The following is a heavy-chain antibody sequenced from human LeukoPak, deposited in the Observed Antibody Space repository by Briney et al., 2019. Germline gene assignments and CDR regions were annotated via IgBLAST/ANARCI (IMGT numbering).Heavy chain of an antibody. CDR1: GYTFTSYD. D-gene: IGHD6-6*01. Sequence: ASVKVSCKASGYTFTSYDINWVRQATGQGLEWMGWMNPNSGNTGYAQKFQGRVTMTRNTSISTAYMELSSLRSEDTAVYYCVRCHPSIAAPPDYWGQGTLVTVSS. CDR2: MNPNSGNT. V-gene: IGHV1-8*01. CDR3: VRCHPSIAAPPDY. J-gene: IGHJ4*02.